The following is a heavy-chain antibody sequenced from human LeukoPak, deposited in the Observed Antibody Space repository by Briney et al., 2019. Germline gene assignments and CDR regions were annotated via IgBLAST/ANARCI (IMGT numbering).Heavy chain of an antibody. Sequence: GESLKISCQASGYSFTSSWIGWARQMPGKGLEWMAIINPGDSDTRYSPSFQGQVTISADKSISTVYLQWGSLKASDTAMYYCARQTRAGWFQPWGQGTLVTVSS. CDR1: GYSFTSSW. CDR2: INPGDSDT. J-gene: IGHJ5*02. V-gene: IGHV5-51*01. CDR3: ARQTRAGWFQP.